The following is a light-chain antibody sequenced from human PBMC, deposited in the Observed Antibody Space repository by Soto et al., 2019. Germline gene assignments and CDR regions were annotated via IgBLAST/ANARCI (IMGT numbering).Light chain of an antibody. CDR2: GAS. J-gene: IGKJ4*01. CDR1: QGISNY. V-gene: IGKV1-27*01. Sequence: DIQMTQSPSYLSASVGDRVTITCRASQGISNYLAWYQQKPGKVPKVLIYGASILQSGVPSRFSGSGSGTDFTLTISSRQPEDVATYYCQKYNGAPFTFGGGTKVEIK. CDR3: QKYNGAPFT.